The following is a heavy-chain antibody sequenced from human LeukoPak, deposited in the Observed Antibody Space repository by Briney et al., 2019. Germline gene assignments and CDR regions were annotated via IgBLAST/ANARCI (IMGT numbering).Heavy chain of an antibody. V-gene: IGHV3-30*18. CDR3: AKEGPARSGGSCYSCWYFDL. J-gene: IGHJ2*01. CDR2: ISYDGSNK. D-gene: IGHD2-15*01. CDR1: GFTFSSYG. Sequence: GRSLRLSCAASGFTFSSYGMHWVRQAPGKGLEWVAVISYDGSNKYYADSVKGRFTISRDNSKNTLYLQMNSLRAEDTAVYYCAKEGPARSGGSCYSCWYFDLWGRGTLVTVSS.